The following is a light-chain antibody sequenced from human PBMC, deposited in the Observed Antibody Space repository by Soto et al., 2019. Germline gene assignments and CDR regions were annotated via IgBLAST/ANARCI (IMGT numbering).Light chain of an antibody. J-gene: IGLJ1*01. V-gene: IGLV1-40*01. CDR3: QSYHSSLSGFV. CDR1: SSNIGAGYP. Sequence: QSVRRQPPSVSGAPGQGITISCTESSSNIGAGYPVHWYQQLPGAAPKLLIFGNTIRPSGVPERFSGSRSGLAITGLQAEDEADYYCQSYHSSLSGFVFGTGTKVTVL. CDR2: GNT.